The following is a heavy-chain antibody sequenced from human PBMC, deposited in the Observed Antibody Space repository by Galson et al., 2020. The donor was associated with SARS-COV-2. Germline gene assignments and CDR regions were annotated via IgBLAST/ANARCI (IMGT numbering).Heavy chain of an antibody. Sequence: ASVKVSCKDTGYPFTGYYMHWVRQAPGQGPEWMGWINPNSGGTNYAQKFQACVTMTRDTSISTAYMELSRLKSDDTAVYYCAREKGMSTFIFFDAWGQGTLVTVSA. J-gene: IGHJ4*02. V-gene: IGHV1-2*04. D-gene: IGHD3-10*01. CDR3: AREKGMSTFIFFDA. CDR1: GYPFTGYY. CDR2: INPNSGGT.